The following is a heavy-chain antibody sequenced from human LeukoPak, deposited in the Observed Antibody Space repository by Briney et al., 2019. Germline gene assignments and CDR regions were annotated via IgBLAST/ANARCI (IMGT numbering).Heavy chain of an antibody. J-gene: IGHJ3*02. Sequence: SETLSLTCTVSGGSISSSSYYWGWIRQPPGTGLEWVGSIYYSGSTYYNPSLKSRVTISEDTSKNQFSLRLSSVTAADTAVYYCARQIVVVDAFDIWGQGTMVTVSS. V-gene: IGHV4-39*01. CDR2: IYYSGST. CDR3: ARQIVVVDAFDI. CDR1: GGSISSSSYY. D-gene: IGHD2-21*01.